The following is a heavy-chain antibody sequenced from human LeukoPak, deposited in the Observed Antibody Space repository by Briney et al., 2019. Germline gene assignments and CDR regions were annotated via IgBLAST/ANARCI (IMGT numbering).Heavy chain of an antibody. Sequence: PGRSLRLSCAASGFTFSSYAMHWVRQAPGKGLEYVSAISSNGGSTYYANSVKGRFTISRDNSKNTLYLQMGSLRAEDMAVYYCARDSYSSSWSYFDYWGQGTLVTVSS. CDR2: ISSNGGST. J-gene: IGHJ4*02. D-gene: IGHD6-13*01. CDR3: ARDSYSSSWSYFDY. V-gene: IGHV3-64*01. CDR1: GFTFSSYA.